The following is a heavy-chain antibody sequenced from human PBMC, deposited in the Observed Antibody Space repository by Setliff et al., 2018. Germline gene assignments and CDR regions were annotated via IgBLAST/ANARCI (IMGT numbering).Heavy chain of an antibody. CDR1: GFTFSYAW. J-gene: IGHJ3*02. Sequence: PGESLKISCAVSGFTFSYAWMHWVRQAPGKGLEWVGRIKSKTDGGSIDYAAPVKDRFTISRDDSKATLYLYMDSLKTEDTAVYYCTTDRAGCYGTTCFNAFEIWGHGTMVTVSS. D-gene: IGHD2-2*01. V-gene: IGHV3-15*07. CDR2: IKSKTDGGSI. CDR3: TTDRAGCYGTTCFNAFEI.